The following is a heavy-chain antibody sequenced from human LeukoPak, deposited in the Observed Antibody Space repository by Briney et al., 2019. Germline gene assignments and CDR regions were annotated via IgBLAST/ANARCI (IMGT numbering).Heavy chain of an antibody. Sequence: QAGGSLRLFCGPSGFTFSSYGMSGVRQAPGKGLEWVSAISGSGGSTYYADSVKGRFTISRDNSKNTLYLQMNSLRAEDTAVYYCAKDLSNTISGVVSCMDVWGKGTTVTVSS. CDR2: ISGSGGST. CDR1: GFTFSSYG. J-gene: IGHJ6*03. D-gene: IGHD3-3*01. V-gene: IGHV3-23*01. CDR3: AKDLSNTISGVVSCMDV.